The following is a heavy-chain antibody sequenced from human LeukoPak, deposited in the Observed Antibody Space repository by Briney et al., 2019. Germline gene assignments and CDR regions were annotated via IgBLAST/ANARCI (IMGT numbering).Heavy chain of an antibody. CDR3: ARDPLWFGELLLDY. J-gene: IGHJ4*02. V-gene: IGHV1-18*01. CDR2: ISAYNGNT. D-gene: IGHD3-10*01. Sequence: ASVKVSCKASGYTFTSYGISWVRQAPGQGLEWMGWISAYNGNTNYAQKLQGRVTMTTDTSTSTAYMELRSLRSDDTAVYYCARDPLWFGELLLDYWGQGTLVTVSS. CDR1: GYTFTSYG.